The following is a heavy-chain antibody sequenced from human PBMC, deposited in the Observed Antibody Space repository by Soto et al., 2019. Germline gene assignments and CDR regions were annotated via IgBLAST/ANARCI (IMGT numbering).Heavy chain of an antibody. Sequence: GGSLRLSRAASGFTFSSYWMHWARQAPGKGLVWVSRINSDGSSTRYADSVKGRFTISRDNAKNTLYLQMNSLRAEDTAVYYCARDRGDGYLLNWFDPLGQGSLVTASS. D-gene: IGHD3-10*01. CDR1: GFTFSSYW. J-gene: IGHJ5*02. CDR3: ARDRGDGYLLNWFDP. V-gene: IGHV3-74*01. CDR2: INSDGSST.